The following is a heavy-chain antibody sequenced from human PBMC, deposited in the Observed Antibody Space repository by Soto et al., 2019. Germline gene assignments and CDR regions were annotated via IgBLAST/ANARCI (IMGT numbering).Heavy chain of an antibody. D-gene: IGHD3-3*01. Sequence: PSETLSLTCTVSGGSISSYYWSWIRQPAGKGLEWIGRIYTSGSTNYNPSLKSRVTMSVDTSKNQFSLKLSSVTAADTAVYYCARDRWGVFGVVSPNYYYYYGMDFWGQGTTVTVYS. CDR2: IYTSGST. CDR1: GGSISSYY. V-gene: IGHV4-4*07. J-gene: IGHJ6*02. CDR3: ARDRWGVFGVVSPNYYYYYGMDF.